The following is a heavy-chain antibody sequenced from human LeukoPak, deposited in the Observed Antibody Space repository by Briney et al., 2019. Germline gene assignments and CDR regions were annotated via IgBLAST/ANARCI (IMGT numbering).Heavy chain of an antibody. CDR2: IYHSGST. V-gene: IGHV4-38-2*02. CDR3: AGGARIAAAGGAFDI. J-gene: IGHJ3*02. Sequence: SETLSLTCTVSGYSISSGYYWGWIRQPPGKGLEWIGSIYHSGSTYYDPSLKSRVTISVDTSKNQFSLKLSSVTAADTAVYYCAGGARIAAAGGAFDIWGQGTMVTVSS. CDR1: GYSISSGYY. D-gene: IGHD6-13*01.